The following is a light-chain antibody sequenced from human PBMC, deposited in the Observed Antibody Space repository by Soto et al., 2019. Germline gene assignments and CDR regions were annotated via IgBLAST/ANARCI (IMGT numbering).Light chain of an antibody. J-gene: IGLJ3*02. CDR2: ETN. V-gene: IGLV1-51*02. CDR1: SSNIGNNH. CDR3: GTWDSSLSPGGV. Sequence: QSVLTQPPSVSAAPGQKVTISCSGSSSNIGNNHVSWYQQLPGTAPKLLIYETNKRPSGIPDRFSASKSDTSATLAITGLQTGDEADYYCGTWDSSLSPGGVFGGGTQLTVL.